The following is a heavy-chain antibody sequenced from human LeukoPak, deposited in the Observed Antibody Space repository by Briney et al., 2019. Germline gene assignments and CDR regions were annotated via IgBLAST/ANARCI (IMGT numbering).Heavy chain of an antibody. Sequence: GGSLRLSCAGSGFTVSSKYMSWVRQAPGKGLEWVSVIYSDGSTDYADSVKGRFTMSRDNSKNMLYLQMNSLRVDDTAVYFCARGRGYSGYDVSLPFDYWGQGTLVTVSS. CDR2: IYSDGST. CDR3: ARGRGYSGYDVSLPFDY. CDR1: GFTVSSKY. J-gene: IGHJ4*02. D-gene: IGHD5-12*01. V-gene: IGHV3-66*01.